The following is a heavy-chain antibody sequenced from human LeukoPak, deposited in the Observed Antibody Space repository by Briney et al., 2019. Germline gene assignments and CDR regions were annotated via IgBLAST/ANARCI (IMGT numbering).Heavy chain of an antibody. CDR1: GFVFSTYG. D-gene: IGHD2-21*01. J-gene: IGHJ4*02. Sequence: SGGSLRLSCAASGFVFSTYGMHWVRQAPGKGLEWVSVISYDGGDKYYADSVKGRFTISRDNSKNALYLQMNSLRAEDTAVYFCARDPSLTVIYSFDYWGQGPLVTVSS. CDR2: ISYDGGDK. CDR3: ARDPSLTVIYSFDY. V-gene: IGHV3-30*03.